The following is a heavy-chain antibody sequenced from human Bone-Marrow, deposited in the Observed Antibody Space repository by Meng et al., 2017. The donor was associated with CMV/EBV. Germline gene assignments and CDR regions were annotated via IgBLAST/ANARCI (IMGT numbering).Heavy chain of an antibody. CDR2: ISSSSSYI. J-gene: IGHJ4*02. D-gene: IGHD6-13*01. CDR1: GFTFSSYS. Sequence: EVQLVESGGGLVKPGVSVRLSVTASGFTFSSYSMNWVLQAPGKGLEWVSSISSSSSYIYYADSVKGRFTISRDNAKNSLYLQMNSLRAEDTAVYYCARGLGAAVYFDYWGQGTLVTVSS. V-gene: IGHV3-21*01. CDR3: ARGLGAAVYFDY.